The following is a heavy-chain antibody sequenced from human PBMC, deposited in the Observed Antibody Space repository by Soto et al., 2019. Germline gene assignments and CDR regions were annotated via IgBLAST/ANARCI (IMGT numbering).Heavy chain of an antibody. Sequence: SETLSLTCTVSGGSVSSGSYYWSWIRQPPGKGLEWIGYIYYSGSTYYNPSLKSRVTISVDTSKNQFSLKLSSVTAADTAVYYCARDRGYYDSSGYSWFDPWGQGTLVTVS. CDR3: ARDRGYYDSSGYSWFDP. D-gene: IGHD3-22*01. V-gene: IGHV4-30-4*08. CDR1: GGSVSSGSYY. J-gene: IGHJ5*02. CDR2: IYYSGST.